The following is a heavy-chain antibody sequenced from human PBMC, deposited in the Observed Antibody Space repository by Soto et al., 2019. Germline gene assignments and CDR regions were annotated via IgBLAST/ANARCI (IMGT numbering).Heavy chain of an antibody. CDR3: SKGGVSGTIIYYFLQ. J-gene: IGHJ4*01. CDR2: FSGSGVGT. V-gene: IGHV3-23*01. CDR1: GFTFSTYA. Sequence: GGSLRLSCAASGFTFSTYAMIWVRQVPGKGLEWVSGFSGSGVGTYYADSVMGRFTVSRDNSKNTLYLQMNRLRVEDTAVYYCSKGGVSGTIIYYFLQWGQGALVTVSS. D-gene: IGHD3-10*01.